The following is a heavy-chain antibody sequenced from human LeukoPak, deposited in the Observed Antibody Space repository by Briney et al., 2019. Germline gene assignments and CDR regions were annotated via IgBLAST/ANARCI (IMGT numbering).Heavy chain of an antibody. CDR1: VDPISSSSYY. D-gene: IGHD5-12*01. J-gene: IGHJ4*02. V-gene: IGHV4-39*01. CDR2: IHYSGST. CDR3: ARHAESGYDRFDH. Sequence: SETLSLTCTVSVDPISSSSYYWGWIRQPPGKGLEWIGSIHYSGSTYYNPSLKSRVTISVDTSKNQFSLKLSSVTAADTAVYYCARHAESGYDRFDHWGQGTLVTVSS.